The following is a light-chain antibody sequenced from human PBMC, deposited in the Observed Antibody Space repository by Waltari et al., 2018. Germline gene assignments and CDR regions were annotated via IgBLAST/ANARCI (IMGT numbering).Light chain of an antibody. J-gene: IGKJ4*01. CDR1: QSVSSN. V-gene: IGKV3-15*01. CDR3: QQYNNWPPLT. Sequence: ETVMTQSPATLSVSPGERATLSCRASQSVSSNLAWYQQKPGQAPRLLIYGASTRATGIPARFSGSGSVTEFTLTISSLQSEDFAVYYCQQYNNWPPLTFGGGTKVEIK. CDR2: GAS.